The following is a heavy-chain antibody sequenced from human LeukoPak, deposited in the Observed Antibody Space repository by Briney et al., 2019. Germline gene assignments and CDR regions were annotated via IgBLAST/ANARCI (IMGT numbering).Heavy chain of an antibody. J-gene: IGHJ4*02. D-gene: IGHD6-6*01. CDR2: ISGGTSGT. CDR3: VKDEWYGSSSYFDF. V-gene: IGHV3-23*01. Sequence: GGSLRLSCAASGLSFSIYVMSWVRQAPGKGLVWGSTISGGTSGTHYADPVRGRFTISRDNSKNTLYLQLNSLRADDTAVYYCVKDEWYGSSSYFDFWGQGTLVTVSS. CDR1: GLSFSIYV.